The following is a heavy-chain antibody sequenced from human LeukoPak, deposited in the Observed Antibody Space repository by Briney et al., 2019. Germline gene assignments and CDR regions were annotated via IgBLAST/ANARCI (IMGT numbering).Heavy chain of an antibody. J-gene: IGHJ4*02. CDR3: ARDRGYNYGYGYYFDY. V-gene: IGHV4-4*07. CDR1: GDSISSYY. D-gene: IGHD5-18*01. CDR2: MYSTGNT. Sequence: SETLSLTCTVSGDSISSYYWSWIRQPAGKGLEWIGRMYSTGNTNYNPSLKSRVTMSVDTSKNQFTLKPSSVTAADTAVYFCARDRGYNYGYGYYFDYWGQGTKVTVSS.